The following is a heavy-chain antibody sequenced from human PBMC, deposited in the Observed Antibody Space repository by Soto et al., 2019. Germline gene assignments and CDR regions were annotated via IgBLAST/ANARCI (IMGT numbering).Heavy chain of an antibody. V-gene: IGHV1-46*01. Sequence: ASVKVSCKAPGDTFTSYYLNWVRQAPGQGLEWMGVIHPHGGSTKYAQKFQGRVTMTRDTSRSTVYMELRSLRSDDTAIYYCARSSGGNFGIIIEGSNWFGPWGQGTLVTVSS. J-gene: IGHJ5*02. CDR2: IHPHGGST. CDR3: ARSSGGNFGIIIEGSNWFGP. CDR1: GDTFTSYY. D-gene: IGHD3-3*01.